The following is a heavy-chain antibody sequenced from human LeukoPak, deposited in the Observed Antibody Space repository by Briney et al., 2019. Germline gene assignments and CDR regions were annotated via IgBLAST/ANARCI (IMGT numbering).Heavy chain of an antibody. D-gene: IGHD3-9*01. V-gene: IGHV4-59*01. J-gene: IGHJ5*02. CDR3: ARETTYYDILTGRSKGWFDP. CDR1: GGSISSYY. CDR2: IYYSGST. Sequence: SETLSLTCTVSGGSISSYYWSWIRQPPGKGLEWIGYIYYSGSTNYNPPLKSRVTISADTSKNQFSLKLSSVTAADTAVYYCARETTYYDILTGRSKGWFDPWGQGTLVTVSS.